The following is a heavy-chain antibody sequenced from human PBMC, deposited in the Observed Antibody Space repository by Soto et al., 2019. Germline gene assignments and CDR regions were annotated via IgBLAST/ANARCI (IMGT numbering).Heavy chain of an antibody. Sequence: QVQLVQSGAEVKKPGSSVKVSCKASGGTFSSYAISWVRQAPGQGLEWMGGIIPIFGTANYAQKFQGRVTITADESTSTAYRELSSRRSGNTAVNSCAKGFGVRPLGPTCSTPGGKGTLFPSPQ. D-gene: IGHD3-16*01. V-gene: IGHV1-69*01. CDR1: GGTFSSYA. CDR3: AKGFGVRPLGPTCSTP. J-gene: IGHJ5*02. CDR2: IIPIFGTA.